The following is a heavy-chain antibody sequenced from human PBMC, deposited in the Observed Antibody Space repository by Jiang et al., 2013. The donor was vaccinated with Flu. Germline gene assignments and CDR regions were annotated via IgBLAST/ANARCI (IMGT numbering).Heavy chain of an antibody. CDR1: GDSVSSNSAA. V-gene: IGHV6-1*01. D-gene: IGHD4-17*01. CDR2: AYYRSKWYN. CDR3: ARDHYGDSPLSFDY. J-gene: IGHJ4*02. Sequence: TCAISGDSVSSNSAAWNWIRQSPSRGLEWLGRAYYRSKWYNDYAVSVKSRITINPDTSKNQFSLQLNSVTPEDTAVYYCARDHYGDSPLSFDYWGQGTLVTVSS.